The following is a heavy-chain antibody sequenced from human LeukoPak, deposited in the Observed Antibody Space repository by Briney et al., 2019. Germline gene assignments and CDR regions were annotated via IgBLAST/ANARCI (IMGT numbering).Heavy chain of an antibody. J-gene: IGHJ4*02. CDR3: AGCAGNSCYFDY. V-gene: IGHV3-7*01. D-gene: IGHD1-1*01. Sequence: GGSLRPSCAASGFSFISYWMSWVRQAPGKGLEWVANIKQDGSAKNYVDSVKGRFTISRDNAKNSLYLQLNSLRAEDTAVYYCAGCAGNSCYFDYWGQGTLVIVSS. CDR1: GFSFISYW. CDR2: IKQDGSAK.